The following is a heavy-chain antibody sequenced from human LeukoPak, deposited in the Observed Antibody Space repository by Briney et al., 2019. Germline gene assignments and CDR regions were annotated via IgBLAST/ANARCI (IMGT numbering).Heavy chain of an antibody. CDR2: IYTSGST. J-gene: IGHJ6*03. CDR1: GGSLSSYY. V-gene: IGHV4-4*07. Sequence: SETLSLTCTVSGGSLSSYYWSWIRQPAGKGLEWIGRIYTSGSTHYNPSLKSRVTMSVDTSKNQFSLKLSSVTAADTAVYYCARDSTRVQSRPNYYYYYYIDVWGKGTTVTVSS. CDR3: ARDSTRVQSRPNYYYYYYIDV. D-gene: IGHD1-1*01.